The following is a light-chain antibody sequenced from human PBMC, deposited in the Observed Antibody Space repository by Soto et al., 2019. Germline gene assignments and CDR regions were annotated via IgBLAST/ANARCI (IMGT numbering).Light chain of an antibody. CDR1: SIDAGSYNL. Sequence: QSALTQPASVSGSPGQSITISCTGTSIDAGSYNLVSWYQQYPGKAPKLMIYEGSKRPLGVSNRFSGSKSGNTASLTISGLQAEDEADYYCCSYVSGSTFYVFGTGTQLTVL. CDR3: CSYVSGSTFYV. V-gene: IGLV2-23*01. CDR2: EGS. J-gene: IGLJ1*01.